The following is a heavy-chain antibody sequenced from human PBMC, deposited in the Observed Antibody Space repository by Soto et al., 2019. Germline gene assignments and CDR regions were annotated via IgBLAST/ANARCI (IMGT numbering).Heavy chain of an antibody. D-gene: IGHD5-12*01. CDR2: LRLGGQAT. Sequence: QVQLVQSGAEVKKPGASVRISCQASGYTFSHYHINWVRQAPGHGLEWIGILRLGGQATTDSQKFQGRVTMTSDTSTATVYMELSSLRSDDTAVYYCPRGPFSGYDSYFDYWGQGTLITVSS. CDR1: GYTFSHYH. J-gene: IGHJ4*02. CDR3: PRGPFSGYDSYFDY. V-gene: IGHV1-46*03.